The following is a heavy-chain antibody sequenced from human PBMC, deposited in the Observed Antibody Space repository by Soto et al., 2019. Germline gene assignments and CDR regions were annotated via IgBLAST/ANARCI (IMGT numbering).Heavy chain of an antibody. V-gene: IGHV4-61*01. CDR3: ARAGLGDGSDY. J-gene: IGHJ4*02. CDR2: IYYSGST. CDR1: GGSVSSGSYY. Sequence: QVQLQESGPGLVKPSETLSLTCTVSGGSVSSGSYYWSWIRQPPGKGLEWIGYIYYSGSTKYNPSLKSRVTISVDTSKNQFSLKLSSVPAADTAVYYCARAGLGDGSDYWGQGTLVTVSS. D-gene: IGHD1-26*01.